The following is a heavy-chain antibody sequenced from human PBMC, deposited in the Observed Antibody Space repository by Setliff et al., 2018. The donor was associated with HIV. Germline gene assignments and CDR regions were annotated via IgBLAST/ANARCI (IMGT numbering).Heavy chain of an antibody. CDR3: AGYDVPSSDSSGYYYDS. Sequence: LSLTCTVSGGSINSGNNYWSWIRQHPGKGLEWIGFIYYSGTTYYNPSLKSRVTISVDTSKNQFSLKLNSVTAADTAVYYCAGYDVPSSDSSGYYYDSWGQGTLVTVSS. J-gene: IGHJ5*01. CDR2: IYYSGTT. V-gene: IGHV4-31*03. D-gene: IGHD3-22*01. CDR1: GGSINSGNNY.